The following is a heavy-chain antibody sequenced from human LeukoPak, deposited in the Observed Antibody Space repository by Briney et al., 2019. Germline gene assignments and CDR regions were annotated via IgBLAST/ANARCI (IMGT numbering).Heavy chain of an antibody. V-gene: IGHV4-59*01. CDR2: IYYSGST. CDR3: ARGAYCGGDCFYFFDY. J-gene: IGHJ4*02. CDR1: GGSISSYY. Sequence: RTSETLSLTCTVSGGSISSYYWSWIRQPPGKGLEWIGNIYYSGSTNYNPSLKSRVTISVDTSKNQFSLKLSSVTAADTAVYYCARGAYCGGDCFYFFDYWGQGTLVTVSS. D-gene: IGHD2-21*01.